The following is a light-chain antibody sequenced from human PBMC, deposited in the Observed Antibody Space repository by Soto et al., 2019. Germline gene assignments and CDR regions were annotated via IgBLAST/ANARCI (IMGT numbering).Light chain of an antibody. CDR1: QSVSSN. J-gene: IGKJ1*01. Sequence: EIVLSQSRGTLALSQGERATGSCITIQSVSSNLAWYQQKPGQAPRLLIYGASTRATGIPARFSGSGSGTEFTLTISSLQSEDFAVYYCQQYDNWPPASTFGQGTKVDIK. V-gene: IGKV3-15*01. CDR3: QQYDNWPPAST. CDR2: GAS.